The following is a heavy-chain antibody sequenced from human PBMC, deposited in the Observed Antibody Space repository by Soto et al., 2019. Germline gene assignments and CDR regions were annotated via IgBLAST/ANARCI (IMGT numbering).Heavy chain of an antibody. CDR2: IYYSGST. D-gene: IGHD3-3*01. CDR1: GGSISSYY. CDR3: AREDFGVVTPRGAFDI. J-gene: IGHJ3*02. V-gene: IGHV4-59*01. Sequence: PSETLSLTCTVSGGSISSYYRSWIRQSPGKGLEWIGYIYYSGSTNYNPSLKSRVTISVDTSKNQFSLKLSSVTAADTAVYYCAREDFGVVTPRGAFDIWGQGTMVTVSS.